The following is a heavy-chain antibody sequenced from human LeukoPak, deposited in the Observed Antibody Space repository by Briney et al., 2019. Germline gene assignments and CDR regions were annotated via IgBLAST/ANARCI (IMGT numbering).Heavy chain of an antibody. D-gene: IGHD6-13*01. V-gene: IGHV1-2*02. CDR1: GYIFTGYY. CDR3: ARGAEQQRLAHFDY. J-gene: IGHJ4*02. Sequence: ASVKVSCKASGYIFTGYYMHWVRQAPGQGLEWMGWINPNNGGTKSAQKFQGRVTMTRDTSISTAYMELSSLRSDDTAIYYCARGAEQQRLAHFDYWGQGTLVTVSS. CDR2: INPNNGGT.